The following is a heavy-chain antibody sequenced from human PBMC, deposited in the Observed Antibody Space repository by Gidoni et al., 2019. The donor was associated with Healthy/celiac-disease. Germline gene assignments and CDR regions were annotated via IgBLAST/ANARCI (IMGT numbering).Heavy chain of an antibody. J-gene: IGHJ5*02. CDR2: INHSGST. CDR1: GGSFSGYY. D-gene: IGHD2-21*01. CDR3: ARDGGDNP. V-gene: IGHV4-34*01. Sequence: QVQLQQWGAGLLKPSETLSLTCAVYGGSFSGYYWSWIRQPPGKGLEWLGEINHSGSTNSNPSLKSRVTISVDTSKTQFSLQLSSVTAADTAVYYCARDGGDNPWGQGTLVTVSS.